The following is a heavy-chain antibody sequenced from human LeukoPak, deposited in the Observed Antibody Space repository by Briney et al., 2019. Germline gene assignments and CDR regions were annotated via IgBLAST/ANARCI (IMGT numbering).Heavy chain of an antibody. CDR2: IYHSGGT. CDR1: GGSISSYY. V-gene: IGHV4-59*01. J-gene: IGHJ4*02. CDR3: ARDSSWSGYPDY. Sequence: PSETLSLTCTVSGGSISSYYWRWIRQPPGRGLEWIGYIYHSGGTSYNPSLKSRVTISVDTSKNQFSLKLSSVTAADTAVYYCARDSSWSGYPDYWGQGTLVTVSS. D-gene: IGHD3-3*01.